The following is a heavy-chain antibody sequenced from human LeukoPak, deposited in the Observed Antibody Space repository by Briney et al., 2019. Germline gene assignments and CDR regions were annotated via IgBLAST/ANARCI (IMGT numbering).Heavy chain of an antibody. Sequence: GGSLRLSCAASGFTFDDYAMHWVRQAPGKGLEWVSGISWNSGSIGYADSVKGRFTISRDNAKNSLYLQMNSLRAGDMALYYCAKDTAPYYYDSSGYFDYWGQGTLVTVSS. D-gene: IGHD3-22*01. J-gene: IGHJ4*02. V-gene: IGHV3-9*03. CDR3: AKDTAPYYYDSSGYFDY. CDR1: GFTFDDYA. CDR2: ISWNSGSI.